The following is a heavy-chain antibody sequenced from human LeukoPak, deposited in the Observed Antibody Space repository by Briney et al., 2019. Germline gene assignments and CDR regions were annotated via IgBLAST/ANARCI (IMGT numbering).Heavy chain of an antibody. V-gene: IGHV1-69*06. D-gene: IGHD3-9*01. Sequence: AASVKVSCMASVGTFSSYAISGVRQAPGQGLEWMGGIIPIFGTANYAQKFQRRVTITADKSTSTGYMELSSLRSENTAVYYCARDGLYDTPPVWGKGTTVTVTS. J-gene: IGHJ6*04. CDR3: ARDGLYDTPPV. CDR1: VGTFSSYA. CDR2: IIPIFGTA.